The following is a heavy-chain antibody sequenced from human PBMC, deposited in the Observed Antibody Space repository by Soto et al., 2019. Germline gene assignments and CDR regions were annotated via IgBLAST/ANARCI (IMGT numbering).Heavy chain of an antibody. CDR3: ARAQRVCSSLSSYHMGADN. CDR2: ISADNGNT. D-gene: IGHD2-2*01. CDR1: GYTFSAYG. Sequence: QVQLVQSGTEVKKPGASVKVSCKASGYTFSAYGITWVRQAPGQGLEWMGWISADNGNTNYAEKLQDRVTMTTDTSRSKAYMELRSLTYDDTAVYYCARAQRVCSSLSSYHMGADNWGQGTLVTVSS. J-gene: IGHJ4*02. V-gene: IGHV1-18*04.